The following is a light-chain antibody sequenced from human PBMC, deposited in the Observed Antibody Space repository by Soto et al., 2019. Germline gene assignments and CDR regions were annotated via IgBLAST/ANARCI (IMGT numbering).Light chain of an antibody. CDR3: YSYAGRSTSV. CDR1: SSDDGSYNL. V-gene: IGLV2-23*01. Sequence: QSGLTQPSSVSGSPGQSITISGTGTSSDDGSYNLVSWYQQYPGKAPKLMIYEDDERPSGVSNRFSGYKSGNTASLTISGLQAEDEADYYCYSYAGRSTSVFGGGTKLNVL. CDR2: EDD. J-gene: IGLJ2*01.